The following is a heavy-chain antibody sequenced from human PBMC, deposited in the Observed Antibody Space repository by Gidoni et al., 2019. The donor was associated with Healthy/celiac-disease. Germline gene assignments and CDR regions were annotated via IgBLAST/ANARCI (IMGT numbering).Heavy chain of an antibody. D-gene: IGHD3-22*01. CDR3: AIGGTYYYDSSGYYYEGY. J-gene: IGHJ4*02. CDR1: GYTFNSDY. CDR2: INPNSGGT. V-gene: IGHV1-2*06. Sequence: QVQLVQSGAEVKKPRDSVKVSCKASGYTFNSDYMHWRRRAPGQGRGWMGRINPNSGGTNDAQKLQGRGTMTRDTSISTAYMELSRLRSEYTAVYYCAIGGTYYYDSSGYYYEGYWGQGTLGTVSS.